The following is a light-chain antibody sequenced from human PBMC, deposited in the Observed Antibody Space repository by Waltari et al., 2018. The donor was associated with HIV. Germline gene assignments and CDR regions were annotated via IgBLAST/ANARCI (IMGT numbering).Light chain of an antibody. V-gene: IGLV1-47*01. Sequence: QSVLTQPPSASGTPGQRVTISCSGSSSNIGSNYVYWYQQLPGTAPKLLIYMNNQRPSGVPVRFSGSKSGTSASLAISGLRSEDEADYYCAAWDASLSAWVFGGGTKLTVL. CDR1: SSNIGSNY. CDR2: MNN. J-gene: IGLJ3*02. CDR3: AAWDASLSAWV.